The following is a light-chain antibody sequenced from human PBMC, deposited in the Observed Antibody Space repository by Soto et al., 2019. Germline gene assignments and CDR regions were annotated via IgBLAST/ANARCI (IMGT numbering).Light chain of an antibody. CDR2: QVT. Sequence: QSALAHPASMSGSPGQSITISCTGSGSDIATFNYVSWYQQYPGKAPKLLIYQVTSRASGVSHRFSGSKSGNTAALTISGLQPEEEAEYYCNSYSSTSFYVFGTGTKVTVL. CDR1: GSDIATFNY. CDR3: NSYSSTSFYV. V-gene: IGLV2-14*01. J-gene: IGLJ1*01.